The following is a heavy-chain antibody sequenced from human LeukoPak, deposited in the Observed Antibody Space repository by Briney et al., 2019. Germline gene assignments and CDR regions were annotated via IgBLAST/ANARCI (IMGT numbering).Heavy chain of an antibody. CDR3: ARVGRFGYGGNSIWFDP. Sequence: SETLSLTCAVYGGSFSGYYWSWIRQPPGKGLEWIGEINHSGSTNYNPSLKSRVTISVDTSKNQFSPRLSSVTAADTAVYYCARVGRFGYGGNSIWFDPWGQGTLVTVSS. V-gene: IGHV4-34*01. D-gene: IGHD4-23*01. CDR1: GGSFSGYY. J-gene: IGHJ5*02. CDR2: INHSGST.